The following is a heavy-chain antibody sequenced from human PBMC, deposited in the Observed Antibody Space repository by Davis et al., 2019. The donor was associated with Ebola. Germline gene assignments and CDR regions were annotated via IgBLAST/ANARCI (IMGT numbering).Heavy chain of an antibody. CDR1: GFTFRTYA. CDR2: ISGRGGDP. CDR3: AKRATVKVAGANYYNAMDV. Sequence: GESLKISCAGSGFTFRTYAMTWVRQAPGKGLEWVSRISGRGGDPHYADSVKGRFTISRDNSKNTLYLQMNSLRAEDTAVFYCAKRATVKVAGANYYNAMDVWGKGTTVTVSS. D-gene: IGHD6-19*01. J-gene: IGHJ6*04. V-gene: IGHV3-23*01.